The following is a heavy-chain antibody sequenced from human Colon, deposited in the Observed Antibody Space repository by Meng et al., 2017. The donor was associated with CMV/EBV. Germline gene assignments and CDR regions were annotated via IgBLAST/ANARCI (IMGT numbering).Heavy chain of an antibody. D-gene: IGHD2-2*01. CDR2: GNGDGSNV. Sequence: GGSLRLPCAVSGFSLSDRWLHWVRQAPGKGLEWVSGGNGDGSNVFYADFVKGRFTISRDYTKNTVYLQMNSLRAEDTAVYYCSPVDDYWGRGTLVTVSS. J-gene: IGHJ4*02. CDR3: SPVDDY. V-gene: IGHV3-74*01. CDR1: GFSLSDRW.